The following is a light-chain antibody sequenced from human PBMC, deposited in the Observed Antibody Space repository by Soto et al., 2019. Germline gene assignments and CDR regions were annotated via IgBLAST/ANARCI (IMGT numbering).Light chain of an antibody. V-gene: IGKV1-39*01. CDR1: ETIDTS. Sequence: DIQMTQSPSSLSASVGDRVTITCRASETIDTSLNCYQHKPGKAPTLLIYDASSLQSGVPSRFSGSRSGKDFTRTITRLQLEDFATYYCQQSYSLAANIFGQGTRLEIE. J-gene: IGKJ2*01. CDR3: QQSYSLAANI. CDR2: DAS.